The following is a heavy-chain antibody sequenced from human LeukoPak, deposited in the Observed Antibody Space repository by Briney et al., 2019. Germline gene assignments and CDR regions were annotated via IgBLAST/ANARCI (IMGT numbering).Heavy chain of an antibody. V-gene: IGHV4-34*01. Sequence: SETLSLTCAVYGGSFSGYYWSWIRQPPGKGLEWIGEINHSGSTNYNPSLKSRVTISVDTSRNQFSLKLSSVTAADTAVYYCASLAVAGLSEGYWGQGTLVIVSS. J-gene: IGHJ4*02. CDR2: INHSGST. CDR1: GGSFSGYY. D-gene: IGHD6-19*01. CDR3: ASLAVAGLSEGY.